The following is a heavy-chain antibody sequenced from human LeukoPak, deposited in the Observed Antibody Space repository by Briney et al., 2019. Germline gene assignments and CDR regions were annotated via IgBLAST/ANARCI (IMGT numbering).Heavy chain of an antibody. V-gene: IGHV3-30*04. CDR1: GFTFSSYA. D-gene: IGHD3-3*01. CDR3: ARVGAGYDFWSGSFDY. Sequence: GGSLRLSCAASGFTFSSYAMSWVRQAPGKGLEWVAVISYDGSNKYYADSVKGRFTISRDNSKNTLYLQMNSLRAEDTAVYYCARVGAGYDFWSGSFDYWGQGTLVTVSS. J-gene: IGHJ4*02. CDR2: ISYDGSNK.